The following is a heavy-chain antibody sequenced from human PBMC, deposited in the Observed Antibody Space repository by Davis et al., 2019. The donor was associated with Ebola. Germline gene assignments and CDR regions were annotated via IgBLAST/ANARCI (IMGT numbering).Heavy chain of an antibody. D-gene: IGHD6-13*01. CDR2: ISGSSGKT. J-gene: IGHJ3*02. CDR3: ARPLYGNSWFGYVFDI. CDR1: GYTFTSYA. Sequence: AASVKVSCKASGYTFTSYAISWVRQAPGQGLEWVGWISGSSGKTNYAQKFQGRVTMTTDTSTSTAYLELRSLRSDDTATYYCARPLYGNSWFGYVFDIWGQGTMVIVSS. V-gene: IGHV1-18*01.